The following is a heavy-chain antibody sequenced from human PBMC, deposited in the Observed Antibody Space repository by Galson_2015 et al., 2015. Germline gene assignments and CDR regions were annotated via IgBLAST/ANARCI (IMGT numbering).Heavy chain of an antibody. D-gene: IGHD1-7*01. J-gene: IGHJ5*02. V-gene: IGHV5-51*01. Sequence: QSGAEVEKPGESLKISCKGSGYSFTSYWIGWVRQMPGKGLEWMGIIYPGDSDTRYSPSFQGQVTISADKSISTAYLQWSSLKASDTAMYYCARRGPSGWNYLAGIWFDPWGQGTLVTVSS. CDR2: IYPGDSDT. CDR1: GYSFTSYW. CDR3: ARRGPSGWNYLAGIWFDP.